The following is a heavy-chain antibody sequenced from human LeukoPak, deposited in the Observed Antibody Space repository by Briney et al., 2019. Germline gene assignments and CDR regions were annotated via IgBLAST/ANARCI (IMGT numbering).Heavy chain of an antibody. J-gene: IGHJ4*02. V-gene: IGHV3-15*01. CDR3: TTSPSHLLYYYDSSGYLKYYFDY. CDR1: GFTFSNAW. D-gene: IGHD3-22*01. Sequence: GGSLRLSCAASGFTFSNAWMSWVRQAPGKGLEWVGRIKSKTDGGTTDYAAPVKGRFTISRDDSKNTLYLQMNSLQTEDTAMYYCTTSPSHLLYYYDSSGYLKYYFDYWGQGTLVTVSS. CDR2: IKSKTDGGTT.